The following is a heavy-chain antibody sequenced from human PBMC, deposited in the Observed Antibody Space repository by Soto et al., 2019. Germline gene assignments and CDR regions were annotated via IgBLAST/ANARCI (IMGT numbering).Heavy chain of an antibody. Sequence: SVKVSCKASGGTFSSYTISWVRQAPGRGLEWMGRIIPILGIANYAQKFQGRVTITADKSTSTAYMELSSLRSEDTAVYYCARAGYCSGGSCYPSYWYFDLWGRGTLVTVSS. J-gene: IGHJ2*01. CDR2: IIPILGIA. CDR3: ARAGYCSGGSCYPSYWYFDL. V-gene: IGHV1-69*02. CDR1: GGTFSSYT. D-gene: IGHD2-15*01.